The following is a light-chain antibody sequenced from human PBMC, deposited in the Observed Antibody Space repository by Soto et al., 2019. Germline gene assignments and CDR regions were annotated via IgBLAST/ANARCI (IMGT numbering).Light chain of an antibody. CDR2: RNS. J-gene: IGLJ3*02. CDR3: QSYDGSVGWV. CDR1: SSNIGAGYD. V-gene: IGLV1-40*01. Sequence: QSVLTQPPSVSGAAGQRVTISCTGSSSNIGAGYDVHWYQQLPGTAPKLLIFRNSNRPSGVPDRFSGSKSGTSASLAITGLQSDYEADYYCQSYDGSVGWVFGGGTKLTVL.